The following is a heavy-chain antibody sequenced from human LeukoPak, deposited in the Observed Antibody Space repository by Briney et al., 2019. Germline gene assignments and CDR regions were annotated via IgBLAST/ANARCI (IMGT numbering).Heavy chain of an antibody. J-gene: IGHJ4*02. V-gene: IGHV3-30*04. Sequence: SGRSLRLSCAASGFTFSSYAMHWVRQAPGKGLERVAVISYDGSNKYYADSVKGRFTISRDNSKNTLYLQMNSLRAEDTAVYYCARDYYGSGRTPPPFHWGQGTLVTVSS. CDR2: ISYDGSNK. CDR1: GFTFSSYA. D-gene: IGHD3-10*01. CDR3: ARDYYGSGRTPPPFH.